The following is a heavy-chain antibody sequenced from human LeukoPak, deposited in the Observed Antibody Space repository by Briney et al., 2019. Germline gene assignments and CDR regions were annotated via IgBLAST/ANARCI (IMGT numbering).Heavy chain of an antibody. CDR1: GFTFRSYW. J-gene: IGHJ3*02. CDR2: IKQDGSEK. D-gene: IGHD3-9*01. V-gene: IGHV3-7*01. Sequence: PGGSLRLSCAGSGFTFRSYWMHWVRQAPGKGLEWVANIKQDGSEKYYVDSVKGRFTISRDNANDSVYLQMNSLRAEDTAVYYCARRCFDWFLGAGGSLDIWGQGTMVTVSS. CDR3: ARRCFDWFLGAGGSLDI.